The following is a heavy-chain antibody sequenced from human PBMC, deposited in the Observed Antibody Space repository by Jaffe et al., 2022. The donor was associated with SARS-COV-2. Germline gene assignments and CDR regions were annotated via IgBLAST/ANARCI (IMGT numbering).Heavy chain of an antibody. J-gene: IGHJ4*02. Sequence: QVQLVESGGGVVQPGRSLRLSCAASGFTFSSYGMHWVRQAPGKGLEWVAVISYDGSNKYYADSVKGRFTISRDNSKNTLYLQMNSLRAEDTAVYYCAKDSEQWLAAGYFDYWGQGTLVTVSS. V-gene: IGHV3-30*18. CDR1: GFTFSSYG. D-gene: IGHD6-19*01. CDR3: AKDSEQWLAAGYFDY. CDR2: ISYDGSNK.